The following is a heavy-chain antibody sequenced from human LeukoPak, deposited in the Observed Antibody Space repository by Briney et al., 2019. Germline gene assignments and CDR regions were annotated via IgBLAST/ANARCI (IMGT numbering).Heavy chain of an antibody. CDR1: GGTFSSYA. Sequence: ASVKVSCKASGGTFSSYAISWVRQAPGQGLEWMGGIIPIFGTANYAQKFQGRVTITADESTSTAYMELSSLRSEDTAVYYCARGFGVAVAGLFDYWGQGTLVTVSS. CDR2: IIPIFGTA. D-gene: IGHD6-19*01. V-gene: IGHV1-69*13. CDR3: ARGFGVAVAGLFDY. J-gene: IGHJ4*02.